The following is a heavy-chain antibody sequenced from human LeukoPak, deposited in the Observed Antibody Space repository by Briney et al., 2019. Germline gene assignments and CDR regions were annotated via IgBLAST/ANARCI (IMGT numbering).Heavy chain of an antibody. Sequence: ASVKVSCKASGYTVTGYYMHWVRQAPGQGLEWMGWINPNSGGTNYAQKFQGRVTMTRDTSISTAYMELSRLRSDDTAVYYCARLTMVRGVVYGMDVWGQGTTVTVSS. D-gene: IGHD3-10*01. CDR1: GYTVTGYY. CDR3: ARLTMVRGVVYGMDV. CDR2: INPNSGGT. V-gene: IGHV1-2*02. J-gene: IGHJ6*02.